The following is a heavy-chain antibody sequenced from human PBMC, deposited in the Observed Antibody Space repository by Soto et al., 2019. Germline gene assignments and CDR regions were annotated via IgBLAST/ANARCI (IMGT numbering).Heavy chain of an antibody. D-gene: IGHD3-3*01. V-gene: IGHV4-30-2*01. CDR1: GGSISSGGYS. CDR2: IYHSGST. CDR3: ASSGGGITSVVVVPPPDY. Sequence: QLQLQESGSGLVKPSQTLSLTCAVSGGSISSGGYSWSWIRQPPANGMEWIGYIYHSGSTYYNPSLKSLVTISVNRSKNQFSLKLRSVTAADTAVYYCASSGGGITSVVVVPPPDYWGQGTLVTVSS. J-gene: IGHJ4*02.